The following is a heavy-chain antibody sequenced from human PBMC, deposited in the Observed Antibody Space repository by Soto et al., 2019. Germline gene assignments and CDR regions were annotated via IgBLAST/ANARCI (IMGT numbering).Heavy chain of an antibody. Sequence: GGSLRLSCAASGFTFSSYAMSWVRQAPGKGLEWVSAISGSGGSTYYADSVKGRFTISRDNSKNTLHLQMNSLRAEDTAVYYCARDVDADFRTDFDYWGRGTLVTVSS. CDR1: GFTFSSYA. J-gene: IGHJ4*02. CDR3: ARDVDADFRTDFDY. CDR2: ISGSGGST. V-gene: IGHV3-23*01. D-gene: IGHD4-17*01.